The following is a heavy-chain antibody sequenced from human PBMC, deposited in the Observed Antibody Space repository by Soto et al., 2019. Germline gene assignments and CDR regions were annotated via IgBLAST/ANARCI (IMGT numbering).Heavy chain of an antibody. J-gene: IGHJ4*02. CDR2: IYHSGST. CDR1: VGSISIGGYS. Sequence: SETLSVSCAVSVGSISIGGYSWSWIRQPPGKGLEWIGYIYHSGSTYYNPSLKSRVTISVDRSKNQFSLKLSSVTAADTAVYYCARGLLWFGELPYLDYWGQGTMVTVSS. D-gene: IGHD3-10*01. V-gene: IGHV4-30-2*01. CDR3: ARGLLWFGELPYLDY.